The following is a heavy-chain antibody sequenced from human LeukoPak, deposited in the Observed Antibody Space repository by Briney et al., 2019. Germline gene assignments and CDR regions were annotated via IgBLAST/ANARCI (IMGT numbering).Heavy chain of an antibody. J-gene: IGHJ4*02. CDR2: IKQDGSEK. V-gene: IGHV3-7*01. CDR1: GFTFSSYW. Sequence: GGSLRLSCAASGFTFSSYWMSWVRQAPGKGLEWVANIKQDGSEKYYVDSVRGRFTISRDNAKNSLYLQMNSLRVEDAAVYYCARGLYSGTQYYFDSWGQGTLVTVSS. CDR3: ARGLYSGTQYYFDS. D-gene: IGHD1-26*01.